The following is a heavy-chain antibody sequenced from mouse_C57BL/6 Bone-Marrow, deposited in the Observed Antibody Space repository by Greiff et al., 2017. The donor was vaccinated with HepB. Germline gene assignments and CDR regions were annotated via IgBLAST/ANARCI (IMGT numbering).Heavy chain of an antibody. Sequence: EVKLVESGPGLAKPSQTLSLTCSVTGYSITSDYWNWIRKFPGNKLEYMGYISYSGSTYYKPSLKSRISITRDTSKNQYYLQLNSVTTEDTATYYCARRYYDYDGGYYFDYWGQGTTLTVSS. CDR1: GYSITSDY. V-gene: IGHV3-8*01. D-gene: IGHD2-4*01. J-gene: IGHJ2*01. CDR3: ARRYYDYDGGYYFDY. CDR2: ISYSGST.